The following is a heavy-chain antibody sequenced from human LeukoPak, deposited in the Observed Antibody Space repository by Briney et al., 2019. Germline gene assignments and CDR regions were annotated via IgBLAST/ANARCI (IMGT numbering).Heavy chain of an antibody. CDR2: IKQDGTEK. CDR3: ARSRWYSSDY. D-gene: IGHD6-13*01. J-gene: IGHJ4*02. Sequence: GGSLRLSCAASGFTFTTYWMSWVRQAPGKGLEWVANIKQDGTEKYYVDSVKGRFTISRDNAKNSLYLQMNSLRAEDTAVYYCARSRWYSSDYWGQGILVTVSS. CDR1: GFTFTTYW. V-gene: IGHV3-7*01.